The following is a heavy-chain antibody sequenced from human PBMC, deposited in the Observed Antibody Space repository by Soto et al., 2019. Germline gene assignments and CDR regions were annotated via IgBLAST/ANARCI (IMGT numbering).Heavy chain of an antibody. Sequence: ASVKVSCKASGYTFTSYGISWVRQAPGQGLEWMGWISAYNGNTNYAQKLQGRVTMTTDTSTSTAYMELRSLRSDDTAVYYCARVLYGDYIYYYYGMDVWGQGTTVPVSS. CDR2: ISAYNGNT. J-gene: IGHJ6*02. CDR3: ARVLYGDYIYYYYGMDV. V-gene: IGHV1-18*01. CDR1: GYTFTSYG. D-gene: IGHD4-17*01.